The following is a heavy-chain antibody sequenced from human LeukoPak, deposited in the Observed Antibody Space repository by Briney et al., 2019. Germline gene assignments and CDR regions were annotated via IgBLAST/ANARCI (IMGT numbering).Heavy chain of an antibody. Sequence: GGSLRLSCAASGFTFSNYAMSWVRQAPGKGLEWVAFISYDGNNKYYADSVKGRFTISRDNSKNTLYLQMNSLRAEDTAVYYCAKDLSYCSSTSCQNWFDPWGQGTLVTVSS. V-gene: IGHV3-30-3*02. J-gene: IGHJ5*02. CDR3: AKDLSYCSSTSCQNWFDP. D-gene: IGHD2-2*01. CDR2: ISYDGNNK. CDR1: GFTFSNYA.